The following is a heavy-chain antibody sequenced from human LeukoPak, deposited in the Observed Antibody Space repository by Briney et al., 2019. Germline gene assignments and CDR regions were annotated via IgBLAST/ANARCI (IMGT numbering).Heavy chain of an antibody. J-gene: IGHJ4*02. V-gene: IGHV3-7*01. CDR2: LNQDADRE. CDR3: ARATTASARDH. D-gene: IGHD1-14*01. CDR1: GFNLRAYW. Sequence: GGPLRLSCAASGFNLRAYWMSWARQAPGKGLEWVASLNQDADREYYVDSVKGRFTISRDNAKNSLYLQMDSLRVEDTAVYYCARATTASARDHWGQGTLVTVSS.